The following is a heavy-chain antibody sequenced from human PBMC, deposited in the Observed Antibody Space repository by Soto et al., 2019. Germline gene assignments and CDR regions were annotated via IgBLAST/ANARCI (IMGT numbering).Heavy chain of an antibody. CDR2: IYYSGST. Sequence: SETLSLTCTVSGGSISSYYWSWIRQPPGKGLEWIGYIYYSGSTNYNPSLKSRVTISVDTSKNQFSLKLSSVTAADTAVYYCATSSSWLPVGYWGQGTLVTVSS. CDR3: ATSSSWLPVGY. J-gene: IGHJ4*02. CDR1: GGSISSYY. V-gene: IGHV4-59*01. D-gene: IGHD6-13*01.